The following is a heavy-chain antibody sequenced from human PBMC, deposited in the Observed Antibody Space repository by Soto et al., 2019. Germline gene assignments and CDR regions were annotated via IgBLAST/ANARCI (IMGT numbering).Heavy chain of an antibody. CDR3: AGKYHYDSRAFDY. Sequence: PGGSLRLSCAASGFTFSDYYLSWIRQAPGRGLEWVSHIFTSAAFIYYADSVKGRFTISRDNAKNSLFLQMSSLRAEGTAVYYCAGKYHYDSRAFDYWGQGTLVTVSS. CDR1: GFTFSDYY. CDR2: IFTSAAFI. D-gene: IGHD3-22*01. V-gene: IGHV3-11*01. J-gene: IGHJ4*02.